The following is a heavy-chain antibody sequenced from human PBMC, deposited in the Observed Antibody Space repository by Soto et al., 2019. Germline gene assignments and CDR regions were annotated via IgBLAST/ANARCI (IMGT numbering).Heavy chain of an antibody. J-gene: IGHJ4*02. D-gene: IGHD1-1*01. CDR1: GYTFTGYY. Sequence: ASVKVSCKASGYTFTGYYVHWVRQAPGQGLEWMGWMNPNTGNSGYAQKFQGRVTMTSDTSISTAHMELSSLRSEDTAVYYCARRAETNGWNGFGADKYYFDFWGQGTLVTVSS. CDR3: ARRAETNGWNGFGADKYYFDF. CDR2: MNPNTGNS. V-gene: IGHV1-8*02.